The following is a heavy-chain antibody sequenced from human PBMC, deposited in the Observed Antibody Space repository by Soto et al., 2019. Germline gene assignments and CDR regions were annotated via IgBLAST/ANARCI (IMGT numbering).Heavy chain of an antibody. Sequence: ASVKVSCKTSGYTFNTYGINCVRQAPGQGLELMGWISAYDRKTTYAEKFHGRVTLTTDTSTSTAYMELRSLRSDNTAINYCAGDPNEFLTSYWFDTWGKGPPLTVSS. CDR2: ISAYDRKT. CDR3: AGDPNEFLTSYWFDT. V-gene: IGHV1-18*01. CDR1: GYTFNTYG. D-gene: IGHD3-9*01. J-gene: IGHJ5*02.